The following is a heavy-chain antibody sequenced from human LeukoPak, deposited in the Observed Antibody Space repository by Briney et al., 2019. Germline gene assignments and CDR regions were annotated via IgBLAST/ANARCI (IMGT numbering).Heavy chain of an antibody. Sequence: SGTLSLTCAVSGGSISSGGYYWSWIRQHPGKGLEWIGYIYYSGSTYYNPSLKSRVTISVDTSKNQFSLKLSSVTAADTAVYYCARDLQYYYDSSGYYPGAFDIWGQGTMVTVSS. V-gene: IGHV4-31*11. CDR2: IYYSGST. D-gene: IGHD3-22*01. J-gene: IGHJ3*02. CDR1: GGSISSGGYY. CDR3: ARDLQYYYDSSGYYPGAFDI.